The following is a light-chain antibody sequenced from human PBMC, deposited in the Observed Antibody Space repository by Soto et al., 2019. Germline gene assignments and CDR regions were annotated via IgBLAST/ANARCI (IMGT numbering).Light chain of an antibody. CDR2: AAS. Sequence: IRMTQSPSSLSASTGDRVTITCRASQGISSYLAWYQQKPGKAPKLLIYAASTLQSGVPSRFSGSGSGTDFTLTISCLQSEDFATYYCQQHYTYTWTFGQGTKVDIK. CDR3: QQHYTYTWT. CDR1: QGISSY. V-gene: IGKV1-8*01. J-gene: IGKJ1*01.